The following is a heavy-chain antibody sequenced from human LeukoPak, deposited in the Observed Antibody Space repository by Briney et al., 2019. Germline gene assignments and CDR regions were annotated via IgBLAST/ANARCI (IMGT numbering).Heavy chain of an antibody. J-gene: IGHJ3*02. CDR2: INHSGST. CDR1: GGSFSGYY. Sequence: SETLSLTCAVYGGSFSGYYWSWIRQPPGKGLEWIGEINHSGSTNYNPSLKSRVTISVDKSKNQFSLKLSSVTAADTAVYYCASCPTGTGAFDIWGQGTMVTVSS. D-gene: IGHD1-1*01. V-gene: IGHV4-34*01. CDR3: ASCPTGTGAFDI.